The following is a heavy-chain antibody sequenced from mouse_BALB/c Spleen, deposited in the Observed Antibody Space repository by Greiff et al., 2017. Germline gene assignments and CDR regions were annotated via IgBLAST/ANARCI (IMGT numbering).Heavy chain of an antibody. CDR1: GFAFSSYD. Sequence: VQLKESGGGLVKPGGSLKLSCAASGFAFSSYDMSWVRQTPEKRLEWVAYISSGGGSTYYPDTVKGRFTISRDNAKNTLYLQMSSLKSEDTAMYYCARLSTGTVYAMDYWGQGTSVTVSS. CDR2: ISSGGGST. CDR3: ARLSTGTVYAMDY. V-gene: IGHV5-12-1*01. J-gene: IGHJ4*01. D-gene: IGHD4-1*02.